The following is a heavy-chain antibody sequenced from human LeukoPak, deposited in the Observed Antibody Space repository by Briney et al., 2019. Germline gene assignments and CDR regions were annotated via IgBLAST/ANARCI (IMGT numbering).Heavy chain of an antibody. CDR3: ARSWYYDSSFDY. V-gene: IGHV1-18*01. J-gene: IGHJ4*02. CDR1: VYTFTSYG. CDR2: ISAYNGNT. D-gene: IGHD3-22*01. Sequence: ASVKVSCKASVYTFTSYGISGVRQAPGQGLEWMGWISAYNGNTNYAQKLQGRVTMNTDTSTSTAYMALRSLRSDDPAVYYCARSWYYDSSFDYWGQGTLVTVSS.